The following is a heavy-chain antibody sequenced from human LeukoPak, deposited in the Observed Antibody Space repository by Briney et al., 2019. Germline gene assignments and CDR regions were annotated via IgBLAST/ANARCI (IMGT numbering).Heavy chain of an antibody. CDR2: ISSSSSYI. CDR1: GFTFNSYS. Sequence: PGGSLRLSCAASGFTFNSYSMNWVRQAPGKGLEWVSSISSSSSYIYYADSVKGRFTISRDNAKNSLYLQMNSLRAEDTAVYYCARVHPGWYGLYWGQGTLVTVSS. J-gene: IGHJ4*02. V-gene: IGHV3-21*01. CDR3: ARVHPGWYGLY. D-gene: IGHD6-19*01.